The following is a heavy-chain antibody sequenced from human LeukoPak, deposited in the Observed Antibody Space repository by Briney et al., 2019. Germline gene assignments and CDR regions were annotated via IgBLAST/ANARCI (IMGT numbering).Heavy chain of an antibody. CDR1: GFTFSGSA. D-gene: IGHD1-26*01. V-gene: IGHV3-73*01. Sequence: GGSLRLSCAASGFTFSGSAMHWVRQTSGKGLEWVGYIRSKTHNYATLYAASVKGRSTISRDDSKNTLYLQMNSLRAEDTAVYYCAKRPSIIVGVSNWFDPWGQGTLVTVSS. CDR3: AKRPSIIVGVSNWFDP. CDR2: IRSKTHNYAT. J-gene: IGHJ5*02.